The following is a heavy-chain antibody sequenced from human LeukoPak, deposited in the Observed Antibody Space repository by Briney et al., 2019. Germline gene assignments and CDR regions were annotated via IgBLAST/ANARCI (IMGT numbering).Heavy chain of an antibody. Sequence: SETLSLTCTVSGGSISSYYWSWIRQPPGKGLEWIGYIYYSGSTMYNSSLKSRVTISVGTSKNQFSLKLSSVTAADTAVYYCARHDTAYDGFDIWGQGTMVTVSS. CDR3: ARHDTAYDGFDI. CDR1: GGSISSYY. CDR2: IYYSGST. D-gene: IGHD5-18*01. V-gene: IGHV4-59*08. J-gene: IGHJ3*02.